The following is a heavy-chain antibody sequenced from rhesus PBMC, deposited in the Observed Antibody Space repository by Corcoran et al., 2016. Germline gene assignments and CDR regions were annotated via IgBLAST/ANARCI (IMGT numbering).Heavy chain of an antibody. D-gene: IGHD6-31*01. Sequence: QVQLVQSGAEVKKPGTSVKLSCKASGYTFTSYYINGGRQAPGQVLEWMGWINPNKGNKGYAHKFQGSVTMTRDTSTSTAYMELNSLRSEDTAVYYCARDLWRLGGFFDYWGQGVLVTVSS. J-gene: IGHJ4*01. CDR3: ARDLWRLGGFFDY. CDR2: INPNKGNK. V-gene: IGHV1-200*01. CDR1: GYTFTSYY.